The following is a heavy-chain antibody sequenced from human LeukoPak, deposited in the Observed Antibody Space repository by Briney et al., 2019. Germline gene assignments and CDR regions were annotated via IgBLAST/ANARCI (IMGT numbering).Heavy chain of an antibody. CDR3: ARDGWELLDY. J-gene: IGHJ4*02. CDR1: GYTFTSYG. CDR2: IIPIFGTA. V-gene: IGHV1-69*13. D-gene: IGHD1-26*01. Sequence: SVKVSCKASGYTFTSYGISWVRQAPGQGLEWMGGIIPIFGTANYAQKFQGRVTITADESTSTAYMELSSLRSGDTAVYYCARDGWELLDYWGQGTLVTVSS.